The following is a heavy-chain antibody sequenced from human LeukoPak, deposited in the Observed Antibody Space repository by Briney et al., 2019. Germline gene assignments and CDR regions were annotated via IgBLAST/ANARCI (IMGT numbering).Heavy chain of an antibody. CDR3: ARDKAQLERRTHFDY. J-gene: IGHJ4*02. V-gene: IGHV1-18*01. CDR1: GYTFTSYG. Sequence: ASVKVSCKASGYTFTSYGISWVRQAPGQGLEWMGWISAYNGNTNYAQKLQGRVTMTTDTSTSTAYMELRSLRSDDTAVYYCARDKAQLERRTHFDYWGQGTLVTVSS. D-gene: IGHD1-1*01. CDR2: ISAYNGNT.